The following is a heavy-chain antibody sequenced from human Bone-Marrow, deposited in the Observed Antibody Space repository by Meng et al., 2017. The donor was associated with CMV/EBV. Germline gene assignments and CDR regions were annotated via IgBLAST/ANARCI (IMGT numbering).Heavy chain of an antibody. CDR2: ISSSGSTI. CDR1: GFTFSSYE. V-gene: IGHV3-48*03. D-gene: IGHD6-13*01. Sequence: GGSLRLSCAASGFTFSSYEMNWVRQAPGKGLEWVSYISSSGSTIYYADAVKGRFTISRDNAKNSLYLQMNSLRAEDTAVYYCARSSSSSWYDYYYYYYGMAVWGQGPTVPVSS. CDR3: ARSSSSSWYDYYYYYYGMAV. J-gene: IGHJ6*02.